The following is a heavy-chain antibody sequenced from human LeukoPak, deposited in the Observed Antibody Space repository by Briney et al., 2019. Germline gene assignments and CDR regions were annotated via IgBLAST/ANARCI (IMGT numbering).Heavy chain of an antibody. J-gene: IGHJ4*02. CDR1: GGSISSGSYY. CDR2: IYTSGST. D-gene: IGHD3-22*01. Sequence: SETLSLTCTVSGGSISSGSYYWSRIRQPAGKGLEWIGRIYTSGSTNYNPSLKSRVTMSVDTSKNQFSLKLSSVTAADTAVYYCARYYYDSSGYYGYFDYWGQGTLVTVSS. CDR3: ARYYYDSSGYYGYFDY. V-gene: IGHV4-61*02.